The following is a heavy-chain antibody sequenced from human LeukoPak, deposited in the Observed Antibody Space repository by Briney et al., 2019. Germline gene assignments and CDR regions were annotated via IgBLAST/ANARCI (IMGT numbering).Heavy chain of an antibody. CDR1: GYTFTSYG. V-gene: IGHV1-18*01. CDR2: ISAYNGNT. CDR3: SGSSWGNDAFDI. Sequence: VASVKVSCKASGYTFTSYGISWVRQAPGQGLEWMGWISAYNGNTNYAQKFQGRVTMTRDTSISTAYMELSRLRSDDTAVYYCSGSSWGNDAFDIWGQGTMVTVSS. J-gene: IGHJ3*02. D-gene: IGHD6-13*01.